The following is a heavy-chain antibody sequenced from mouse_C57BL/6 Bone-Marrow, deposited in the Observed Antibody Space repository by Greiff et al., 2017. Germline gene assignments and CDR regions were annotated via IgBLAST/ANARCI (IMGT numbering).Heavy chain of an antibody. J-gene: IGHJ3*01. CDR1: GYTFTSYW. V-gene: IGHV1-64*01. CDR3: ARLAIYSSWFAY. Sequence: VQLQQPGAELVKPGASVKLSCKASGYTFTSYWMHWVKQRPGQGLEWIGMIHPNSGSTNYNEKFKSKATLTVDKSSSTAYMQLSSLTSEDSAVXYCARLAIYSSWFAYWGQGTLVTVSA. D-gene: IGHD2-1*01. CDR2: IHPNSGST.